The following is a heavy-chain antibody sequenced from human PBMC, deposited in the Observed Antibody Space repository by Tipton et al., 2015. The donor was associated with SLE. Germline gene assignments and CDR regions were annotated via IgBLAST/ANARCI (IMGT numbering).Heavy chain of an antibody. D-gene: IGHD3-22*01. CDR3: ARDDYYDSSGYRPYYFDY. Sequence: GSLRLSCAASGFTFSTYWMSWVRQAPGKGLEWVANIKQDGSEKYYVDSVKGRFTISRDNANNSLYLQMNSLRAEDTAVYYCARDDYYDSSGYRPYYFDYWGQGTLVTVSS. J-gene: IGHJ4*02. CDR2: IKQDGSEK. V-gene: IGHV3-7*01. CDR1: GFTFSTYW.